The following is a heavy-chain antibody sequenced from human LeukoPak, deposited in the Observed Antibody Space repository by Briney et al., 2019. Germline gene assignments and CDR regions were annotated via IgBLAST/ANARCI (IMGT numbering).Heavy chain of an antibody. V-gene: IGHV3-74*01. CDR3: VRLVYCSGGRCRDY. J-gene: IGHJ4*02. D-gene: IGHD2-15*01. CDR2: ISSDGSST. CDR1: GFTFSNYW. Sequence: GGPLRLSCAASGFTFSNYWMHWVRQAPGKGLVWVSRISSDGSSTSYADSVKGRFTISRDDAKNTLYLQMNSLRAEDTAVYYCVRLVYCSGGRCRDYWGQGTLVTVSS.